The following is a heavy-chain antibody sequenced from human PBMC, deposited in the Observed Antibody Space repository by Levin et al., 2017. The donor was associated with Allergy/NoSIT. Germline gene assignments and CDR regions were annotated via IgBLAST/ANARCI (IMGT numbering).Heavy chain of an antibody. CDR2: INPNNGAT. CDR3: ARDRIAFWAPLRNYSTDV. V-gene: IGHV1-2*06. D-gene: IGHD3-3*01. Sequence: GESLKISCKASGYIFNEYWMHWVRQAPGQGLEWMGRINPNNGATNYAQKFQGRVTITRDTSISTVYMEVSRLRSDDTAVYYCARDRIAFWAPLRNYSTDVWGKGTTVTVS. CDR1: GYIFNEYW. J-gene: IGHJ6*03.